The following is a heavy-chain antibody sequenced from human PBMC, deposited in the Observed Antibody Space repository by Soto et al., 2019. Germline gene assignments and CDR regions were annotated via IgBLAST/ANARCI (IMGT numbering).Heavy chain of an antibody. V-gene: IGHV1-8*01. CDR1: GYTFTSYD. J-gene: IGHJ4*02. Sequence: GASVKVSCKASGYTFTSYDIDWVRQATGQGLEWMGWMNPNSGNTGYAQKFQGRVTMTRNTSISTAYMELSSLRSEDTAVYYCARFYCSGGSCYGGRSVYWGQGTLVTVSS. D-gene: IGHD2-15*01. CDR3: ARFYCSGGSCYGGRSVY. CDR2: MNPNSGNT.